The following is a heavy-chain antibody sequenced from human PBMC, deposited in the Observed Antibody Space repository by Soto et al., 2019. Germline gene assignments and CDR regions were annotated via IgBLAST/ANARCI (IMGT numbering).Heavy chain of an antibody. CDR2: ISSSGSHA. CDR1: GFTFSTYS. CDR3: ARERCTGGTCFAAFDI. Sequence: EVQLVESGGGLVKPGGSLRRSCAVSGFTFSTYSMNWVRQAPGTGLEWVSSISSSGSHAYYADSVKGRFTISRDNAKNTLYLQMNSLRAEDTAVYYCARERCTGGTCFAAFDIWGQGTMVAVSP. J-gene: IGHJ3*02. V-gene: IGHV3-21*01. D-gene: IGHD2-15*01.